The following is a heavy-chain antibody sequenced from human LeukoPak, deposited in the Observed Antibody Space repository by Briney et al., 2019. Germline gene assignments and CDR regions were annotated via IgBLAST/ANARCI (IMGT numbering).Heavy chain of an antibody. CDR2: ISYDGSNK. Sequence: GGSLRLSCAASGFTFSSYAMHWVRQAPGKGLEWVAVISYDGSNKYYADSVKGRFTISRDNSKNTLYLQMNSLRAEDTAVCYCARPQGRYFDWPAAVYWGQGTLVTVSS. D-gene: IGHD3-9*01. V-gene: IGHV3-30-3*01. CDR3: ARPQGRYFDWPAAVY. CDR1: GFTFSSYA. J-gene: IGHJ4*02.